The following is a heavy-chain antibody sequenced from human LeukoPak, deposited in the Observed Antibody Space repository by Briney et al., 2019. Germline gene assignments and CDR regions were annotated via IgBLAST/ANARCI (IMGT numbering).Heavy chain of an antibody. Sequence: QAGGSLRLSCAASGFTFSSYSMNWVRQAPGKGLEWVSYISSSSTIYYADSVKGRFTISRDNAKNSMYLQMHSLRAEDTAVYYCARGTSGSHNTGGQGTLVIVSS. CDR2: ISSSSTI. CDR3: ARGTSGSHNT. D-gene: IGHD5-12*01. CDR1: GFTFSSYS. J-gene: IGHJ4*02. V-gene: IGHV3-48*01.